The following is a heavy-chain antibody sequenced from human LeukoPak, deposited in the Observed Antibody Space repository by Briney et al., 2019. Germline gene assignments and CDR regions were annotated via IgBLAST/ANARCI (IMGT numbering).Heavy chain of an antibody. CDR1: GFTFTNYA. CDR2: MSYDGTNI. CDR3: ARGLTNFAASSPPVY. Sequence: QTGRSLRLSCAASGFTFTNYAIQWVRQAPGKGLEWVAVMSYDGTNIYYGDYVKGRFTISRDNSKNTVYLQMNNMRAEDTAVYHCARGLTNFAASSPPVYWGQGTLVTVSS. J-gene: IGHJ4*02. D-gene: IGHD2-8*01. V-gene: IGHV3-30*01.